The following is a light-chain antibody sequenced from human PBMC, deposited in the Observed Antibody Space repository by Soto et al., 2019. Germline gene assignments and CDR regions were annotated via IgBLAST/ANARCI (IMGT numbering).Light chain of an antibody. V-gene: IGKV3-20*01. CDR3: QQYGSSPPYT. CDR2: GAS. Sequence: EIVLTQSPGTLSLSPGEIATLSCRASQSVSSSYLAWCQQKPGQAPRLLIYGASGRATGIPDRFSGSGSGTDFTLTISRLEPEDFAVYYCQQYGSSPPYTCGQGTKLEIK. J-gene: IGKJ2*01. CDR1: QSVSSSY.